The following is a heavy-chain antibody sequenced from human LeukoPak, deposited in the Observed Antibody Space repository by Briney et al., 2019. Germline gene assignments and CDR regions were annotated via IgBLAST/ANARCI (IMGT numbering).Heavy chain of an antibody. V-gene: IGHV4-59*01. D-gene: IGHD3-10*01. Sequence: SETLSLTCTVSGGSISSYYWSWIRQPPGKGLEWIGYIYYSGSTNYNPSLKSRVTISVDTSKNQFSLKLCSVTAADTAVYYCASWGDYYGSGHRNAFDIWGQGTMVTVSS. CDR1: GGSISSYY. CDR2: IYYSGST. CDR3: ASWGDYYGSGHRNAFDI. J-gene: IGHJ3*02.